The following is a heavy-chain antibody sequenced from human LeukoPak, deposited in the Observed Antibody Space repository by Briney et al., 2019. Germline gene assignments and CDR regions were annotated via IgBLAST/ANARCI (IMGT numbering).Heavy chain of an antibody. CDR3: AQDQNMIVVVISN. J-gene: IGHJ4*02. Sequence: GGSLRLSCAASGFTFSSYWMSWVRQAPGKGLEWVANIKQDGSEKYYVDSVKGRFTISRDNSKNTLYLQLNSLKAEDTAVYYCAQDQNMIVVVISNWGQGTLVTVSS. CDR2: IKQDGSEK. D-gene: IGHD3-22*01. CDR1: GFTFSSYW. V-gene: IGHV3-7*03.